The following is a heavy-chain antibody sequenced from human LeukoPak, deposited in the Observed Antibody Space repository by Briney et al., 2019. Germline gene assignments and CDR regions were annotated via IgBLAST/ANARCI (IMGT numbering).Heavy chain of an antibody. Sequence: GGSLRLSCAASGLTFNTYAINWVRQAPGKGLEWVSAMSGSGGITFYAGSVKGRFTISRDNSKNTLYLQMNSLRSEDTAVYYCAKIGSPGKWYFDYWGQGALVTVSS. CDR3: AKIGSPGKWYFDY. J-gene: IGHJ4*02. CDR1: GLTFNTYA. V-gene: IGHV3-23*01. D-gene: IGHD3-10*01. CDR2: MSGSGGIT.